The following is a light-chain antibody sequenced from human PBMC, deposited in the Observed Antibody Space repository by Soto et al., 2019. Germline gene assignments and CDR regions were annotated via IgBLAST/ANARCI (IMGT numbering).Light chain of an antibody. J-gene: IGKJ1*01. CDR1: STVGNNY. CDR3: QQYGDSPQT. Sequence: EIVLTQSPGTLTVSPGEGATLSCSASSTVGNNYLAWYQQTPGQAPRLLIYDASTRATGIPDRFSGSGSGTDFTLTISRLQPEDFAVYFCQQYGDSPQTFGQGTKVEVK. CDR2: DAS. V-gene: IGKV3-20*01.